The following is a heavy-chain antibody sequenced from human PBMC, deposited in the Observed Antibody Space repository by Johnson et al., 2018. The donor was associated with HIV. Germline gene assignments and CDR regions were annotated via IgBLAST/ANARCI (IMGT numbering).Heavy chain of an antibody. Sequence: QEKLVESGGGAVQPGGSLRLSCAASGFSFSSFGMYWVRQAPGKGLEWVTFIRYDGSNNHYADSVKGRFTISRDNSKNTLYLQMNSLRAEDTAVYYCAKDHPQMATIVGAFDIWGQGTMVTVSS. CDR1: GFSFSSFG. CDR3: AKDHPQMATIVGAFDI. J-gene: IGHJ3*02. CDR2: IRYDGSNN. V-gene: IGHV3-30*02. D-gene: IGHD5-24*01.